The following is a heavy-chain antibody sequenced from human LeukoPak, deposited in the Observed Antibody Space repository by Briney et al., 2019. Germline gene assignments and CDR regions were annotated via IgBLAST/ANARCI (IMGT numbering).Heavy chain of an antibody. Sequence: GASLRLSCAASGFTFSSYAMSWVRQAPGKGLEWVLAISGSGGSTYYADSVKGRFTISRDNSKNTLYLQMNSLRAEDTAVYYCAKRGVGAQEFDYWGQGTLVTVSS. V-gene: IGHV3-23*01. J-gene: IGHJ4*02. CDR3: AKRGVGAQEFDY. CDR2: ISGSGGST. D-gene: IGHD1-26*01. CDR1: GFTFSSYA.